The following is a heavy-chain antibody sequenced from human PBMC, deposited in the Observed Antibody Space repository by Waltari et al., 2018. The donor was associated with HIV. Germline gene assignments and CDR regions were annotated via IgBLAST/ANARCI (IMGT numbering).Heavy chain of an antibody. CDR1: GFTFDVYH. D-gene: IGHD3-3*01. CDR3: AKGGSHLTIFEAWFDS. V-gene: IGHV3-9*01. J-gene: IGHJ5*01. Sequence: EVQLVGSGGGLVQLGRSLSISCVASGFTFDVYHMRWVRQAPGKGLEWVSGLSWNSESTDYADSVKGRFIISRDNVKNSLYLQMNSLRIEDTAFYYCAKGGSHLTIFEAWFDSWGQGTLVTVSS. CDR2: LSWNSEST.